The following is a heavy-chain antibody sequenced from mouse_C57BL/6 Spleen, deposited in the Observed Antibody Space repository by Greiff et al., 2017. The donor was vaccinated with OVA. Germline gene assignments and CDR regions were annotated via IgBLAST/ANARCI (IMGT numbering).Heavy chain of an antibody. CDR1: GYTFTDYE. CDR3: TRVLGSSGCYAMDY. V-gene: IGHV1-15*01. Sequence: QVQLKESGAELVRPGASVTLSCKASGYTFTDYEMHWVKQTPVHGLEWIGAIDPETGGTAYNQKFTGKAILTADKSSSTAYMELRSLTSEDSAFDDCTRVLGSSGCYAMDYWGQGTSVTVSS. CDR2: IDPETGGT. J-gene: IGHJ4*01. D-gene: IGHD3-2*02.